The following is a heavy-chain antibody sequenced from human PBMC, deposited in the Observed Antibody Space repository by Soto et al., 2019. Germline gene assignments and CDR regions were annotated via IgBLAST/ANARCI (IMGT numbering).Heavy chain of an antibody. J-gene: IGHJ3*01. CDR1: GGSISSSNW. CDR3: ARDSASSGVFT. V-gene: IGHV4-4*02. D-gene: IGHD6-19*01. CDR2: ISRSGTT. Sequence: PSETLSLTCAVTGGSISSSNWLTWVRQPPGEGLEWVGEISRSGTTNYKPSLKSRVSISVDKSRNEFSLNLGSVTAADTAMYYCARDSASSGVFTWGQGTMVTVSS.